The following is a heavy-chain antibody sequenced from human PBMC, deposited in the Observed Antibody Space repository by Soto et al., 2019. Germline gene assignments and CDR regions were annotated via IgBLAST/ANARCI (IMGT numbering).Heavy chain of an antibody. CDR2: TDPSDSYT. V-gene: IGHV5-10-1*01. D-gene: IGHD6-19*01. CDR3: AIHPSIAVAVTRNRYYYHSYGVDG. Sequence: GEALKISRRGSGDSFTSYWISWVRQIPGTGLEWMGRTDPSDSYTNNSPSFQGPVTISADKSISTPYLQWSSLKASGTAMYYCAIHPSIAVAVTRNRYYYHSYGVDGWGQGSTIT. J-gene: IGHJ6*01. CDR1: GDSFTSYW.